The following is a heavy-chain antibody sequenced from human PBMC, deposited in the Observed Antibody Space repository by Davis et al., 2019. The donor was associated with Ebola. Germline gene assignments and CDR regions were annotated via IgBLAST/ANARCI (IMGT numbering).Heavy chain of an antibody. Sequence: GSLRLSCTVSGDSISSYYWTWIRQPPGKGLEWIGYIYYSGSTNYNPSLKSRVTISVDTSKNQFSLKLSSVTAADTAVYFCARLSCSSPSCEGGVDYWGQGTLVTVSS. D-gene: IGHD2-2*01. V-gene: IGHV4-59*08. J-gene: IGHJ4*02. CDR3: ARLSCSSPSCEGGVDY. CDR2: IYYSGST. CDR1: GDSISSYY.